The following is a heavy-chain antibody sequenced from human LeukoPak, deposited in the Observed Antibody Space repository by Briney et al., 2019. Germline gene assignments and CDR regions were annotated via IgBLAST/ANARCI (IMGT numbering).Heavy chain of an antibody. Sequence: ASETLSLTCTVSGDSISSSSYYWGWIRQPPGKGLEWIGSIYYSGSTYYNPSLKSRVTISLDTSKNQFSLKLSSVTAADTAVYYCARDNTALVISDYYYMDVWGKGTTVTVSS. D-gene: IGHD5-18*01. J-gene: IGHJ6*03. CDR1: GDSISSSSYY. CDR2: IYYSGST. CDR3: ARDNTALVISDYYYMDV. V-gene: IGHV4-39*07.